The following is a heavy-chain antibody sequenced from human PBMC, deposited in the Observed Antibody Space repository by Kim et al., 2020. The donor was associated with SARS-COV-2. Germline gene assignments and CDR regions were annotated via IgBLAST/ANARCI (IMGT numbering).Heavy chain of an antibody. CDR2: FDPEDGET. D-gene: IGHD3-3*01. V-gene: IGHV1-24*01. CDR3: ATVPLLDHAFDL. J-gene: IGHJ3*01. Sequence: ASVKVSCKVSGYTLTELSMHWVRQAPGKGLEWMGGFDPEDGETIYAQKFQGRVTMTEDTSTDTAYMELSSLRSEDTAVYYCATVPLLDHAFDLWGQGTMVTVSS. CDR1: GYTLTELS.